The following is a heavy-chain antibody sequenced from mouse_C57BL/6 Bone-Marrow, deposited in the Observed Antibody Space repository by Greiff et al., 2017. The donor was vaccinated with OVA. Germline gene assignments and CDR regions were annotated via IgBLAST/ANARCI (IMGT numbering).Heavy chain of an antibody. D-gene: IGHD1-1*01. CDR2: FHPYNDDT. J-gene: IGHJ4*01. CDR3: ARNHYYGSEDYAMDY. Sequence: VKLQESGAELVKPGASVKMSCKASGYTFTTYPIEWMKQNHGKSLEWIGNFHPYNDDTKYNEKFKGKATLTVEKSSSTVYLELSRLTSDDSAVYYCARNHYYGSEDYAMDYWGQGTSVTVSS. CDR1: GYTFTTYP. V-gene: IGHV1-47*01.